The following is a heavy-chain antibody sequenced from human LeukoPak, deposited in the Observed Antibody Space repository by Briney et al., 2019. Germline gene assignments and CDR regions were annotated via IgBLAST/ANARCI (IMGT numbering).Heavy chain of an antibody. J-gene: IGHJ4*02. D-gene: IGHD3-9*01. CDR1: GFTFSSYS. CDR3: AADYNILTGYFSDLGY. CDR2: ITASAHTT. Sequence: GGSLRLSCAASGFTFSSYSMSWVRQAPGKGLEWVSSITASAHTTFYSDSVKGRFTISRDNSKNTLNLQMNSLRPDDTAIYYCAADYNILTGYFSDLGYWGQGTLFTVSS. V-gene: IGHV3-23*01.